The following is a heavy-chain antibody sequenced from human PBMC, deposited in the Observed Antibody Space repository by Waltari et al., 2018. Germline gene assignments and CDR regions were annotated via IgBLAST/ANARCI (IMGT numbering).Heavy chain of an antibody. D-gene: IGHD3-10*01. CDR2: IRSKAYGGTT. CDR3: TRDSEGSGSYYNVRYYYGMDV. Sequence: EVQLVESGGGLVQPGRSLRLSCTASGFTFGDYAMSWFRQAPGKGLEWVGFIRSKAYGGTTEYAASVKGRFTISRDDSKSIAYLQMNSLKTEDTAVYYCTRDSEGSGSYYNVRYYYGMDVWGQGTTVTVSS. J-gene: IGHJ6*02. V-gene: IGHV3-49*03. CDR1: GFTFGDYA.